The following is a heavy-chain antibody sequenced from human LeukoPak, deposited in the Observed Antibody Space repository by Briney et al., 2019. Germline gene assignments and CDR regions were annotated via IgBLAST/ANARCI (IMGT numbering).Heavy chain of an antibody. J-gene: IGHJ4*02. V-gene: IGHV3-21*01. CDR3: ARVGYSGRYSGSYHGVDY. Sequence: PGGSLRLSCAASGFTFSSYSMNWVRQAPGKGLEWVSSISSSSSSIYYADSVKGRFTISRDNAKNSLYLQMNSLRAEDTAVYYCARVGYSGRYSGSYHGVDYWGQGTLVTVSS. CDR2: ISSSSSSI. D-gene: IGHD1-26*01. CDR1: GFTFSSYS.